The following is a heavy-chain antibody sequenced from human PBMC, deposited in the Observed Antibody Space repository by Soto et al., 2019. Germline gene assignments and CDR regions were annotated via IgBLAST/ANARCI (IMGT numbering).Heavy chain of an antibody. V-gene: IGHV1-18*01. Sequence: ASVKVSCKASGYTFTSYGISWVRQAPGQGLEWMGWISAYNGNTNYAQKLQGRVTMTTDTSTSTAYMELRSLRSDDTAVYYCARSGYDILIGYQPIDYWGQGTLVTVSS. CDR3: ARSGYDILIGYQPIDY. CDR1: GYTFTSYG. J-gene: IGHJ4*02. D-gene: IGHD3-9*01. CDR2: ISAYNGNT.